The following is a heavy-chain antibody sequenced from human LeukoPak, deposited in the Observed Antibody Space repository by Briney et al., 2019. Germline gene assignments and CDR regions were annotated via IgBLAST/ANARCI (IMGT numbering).Heavy chain of an antibody. V-gene: IGHV3-23*01. Sequence: GGSLRLSCAASGFTFSSYGMSWVRQAPGKGLEWVSAISGSGGSTYYADSVKGWFTISRDNSKNTLYPQMNSLRAEDTAVYYCAKMDYGDFKLDYWGQGTLVTVSS. D-gene: IGHD4-17*01. J-gene: IGHJ4*02. CDR1: GFTFSSYG. CDR2: ISGSGGST. CDR3: AKMDYGDFKLDY.